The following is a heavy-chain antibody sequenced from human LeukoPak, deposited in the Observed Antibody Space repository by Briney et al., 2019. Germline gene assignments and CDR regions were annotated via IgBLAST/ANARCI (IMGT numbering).Heavy chain of an antibody. D-gene: IGHD2-2*01. CDR1: GGSISSSSYY. CDR2: IYYGGST. CDR3: ARVPADTIDY. V-gene: IGHV4-39*07. J-gene: IGHJ4*02. Sequence: PSETLSLTCTVSGGSISSSSYYWAWIRQPPGKGLEWIGSIYYGGSTYYNPSLRSRVTVSVDTSKNQFSLKLSSVTAADTAVYYCARVPADTIDYWGQGTLVTVSS.